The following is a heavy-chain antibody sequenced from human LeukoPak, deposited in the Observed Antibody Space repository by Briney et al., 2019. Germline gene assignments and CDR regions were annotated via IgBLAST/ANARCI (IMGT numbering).Heavy chain of an antibody. D-gene: IGHD5-18*01. CDR1: HFTFDVYA. V-gene: IGHV3-43D*03. CDR2: ISRDGGGT. CDR3: AKGGGDTAMAMDY. Sequence: GGSLRLSCAASHFTFDVYAMHWVRQAPGKGLEWVSLISRDGGGTYYADSVKGRFTISRDNSKNSLFLQMTRLSAEDTAFYYCAKGGGDTAMAMDYWGQGTLVTVSS. J-gene: IGHJ4*02.